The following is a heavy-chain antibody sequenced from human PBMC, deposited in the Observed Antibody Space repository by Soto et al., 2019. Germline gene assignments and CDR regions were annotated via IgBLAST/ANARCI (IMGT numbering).Heavy chain of an antibody. CDR3: ARARLGTAALDY. D-gene: IGHD1-1*01. V-gene: IGHV3-30*09. Sequence: QVQLVESGGGVVQPGRSLRLSCAASGFTFSPYAMHWVRQAPGKGLEWVAVISYDGNNKNYADSVKVRLAISRDNSRNTLYLQMNSLRAEDTAVYYCARARLGTAALDYWGQGTLVTVSS. CDR1: GFTFSPYA. J-gene: IGHJ4*02. CDR2: ISYDGNNK.